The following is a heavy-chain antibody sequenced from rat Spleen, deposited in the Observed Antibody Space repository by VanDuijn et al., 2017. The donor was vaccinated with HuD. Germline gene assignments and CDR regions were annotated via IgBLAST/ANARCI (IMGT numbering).Heavy chain of an antibody. Sequence: EVQLAESGGGLVQPGRSLKLSCVASGFTFNYYWMTWICQAPGKGLEWVASITNTGGNTYYSDSVKGRFTISRDNAKSTLYLQMNSLRSEDTATYYCARREYGGFFGYFDYWGQGVMVTVSS. J-gene: IGHJ2*01. CDR2: ITNTGGNT. CDR1: GFTFNYYW. CDR3: ARREYGGFFGYFDY. D-gene: IGHD1-11*01. V-gene: IGHV5-31*01.